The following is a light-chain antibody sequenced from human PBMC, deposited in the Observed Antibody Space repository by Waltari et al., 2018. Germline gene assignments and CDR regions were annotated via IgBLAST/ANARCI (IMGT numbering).Light chain of an antibody. Sequence: DIQMTQSPSTLSASVGDRVTITCRASQSISDWLAWYQQKPGKAPKLLIYKASSLESGVPSRFSGSGSGTEFTLTISSLQPDDLATYYCQPYNSYSIMFGQGTRLEIK. CDR3: QPYNSYSIM. CDR1: QSISDW. CDR2: KAS. J-gene: IGKJ5*01. V-gene: IGKV1-5*03.